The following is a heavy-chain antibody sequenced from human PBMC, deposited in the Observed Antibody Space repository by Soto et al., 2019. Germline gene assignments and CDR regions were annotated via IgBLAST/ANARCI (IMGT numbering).Heavy chain of an antibody. CDR1: GFSLTDTRMG. Sequence: GSGPTLVNPTGTLTLTWSVSGFSLTDTRMGVSWIRQAPGRALEWLAHIISNDDKSYSTSLKSRLTISKDTSKSQVVLRMTNMDPVDTGRYYCARALFYSDSDGYYFEFDYWGPGTLVTVSS. CDR2: IISNDDK. CDR3: ARALFYSDSDGYYFEFDY. D-gene: IGHD3-22*01. V-gene: IGHV2-26*01. J-gene: IGHJ4*02.